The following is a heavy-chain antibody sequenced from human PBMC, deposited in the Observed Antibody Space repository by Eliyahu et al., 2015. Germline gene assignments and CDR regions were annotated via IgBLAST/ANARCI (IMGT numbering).Heavy chain of an antibody. J-gene: IGHJ6*02. Sequence: EVQLVESGGVVVQPGGSXTLSCSGSGFNFHDYXLTLHWVRQAPGKGLEWVSLITWDGNSRHYADSVKGRFTISRDNSKNSLYLQMNSLRGEDTALYYCARDLRDGDYYFFAMDVWGPGTTVTVSS. CDR1: GFNFHDYXLT. CDR3: ARDLRDGDYYFFAMDV. CDR2: ITWDGNSR. V-gene: IGHV3-43D*04. D-gene: IGHD4-17*01.